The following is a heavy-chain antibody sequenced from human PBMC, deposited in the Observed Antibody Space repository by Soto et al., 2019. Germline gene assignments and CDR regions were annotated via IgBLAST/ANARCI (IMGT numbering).Heavy chain of an antibody. V-gene: IGHV1-2*04. CDR2: INPKSGGT. J-gene: IGHJ6*02. D-gene: IGHD2-8*01. CDR1: GYRFTNYH. Sequence: GASVKVSCKASGYRFTNYHIHWVRQAPGQGVEWLGRINPKSGGTSTAQKFQGWVTMTRDRSISTVYMELTRLRSDDTAVYFCARGHSTDCSNGVCSFFYNHEMDVWGQGTTVTVSS. CDR3: ARGHSTDCSNGVCSFFYNHEMDV.